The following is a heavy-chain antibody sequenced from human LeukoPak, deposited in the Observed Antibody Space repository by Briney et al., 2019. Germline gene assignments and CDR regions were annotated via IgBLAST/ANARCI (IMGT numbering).Heavy chain of an antibody. Sequence: ASVTVSCKASGYTFTSYDINWVRQATGQGLEWMGWMNPNSGNTGYAQKFQGRVTMTRNTSISTAYMELSSLRSEDTAVYYCARVGTIFGVVTELDTYGMDVWGQGTTVTVSS. J-gene: IGHJ6*02. CDR2: MNPNSGNT. V-gene: IGHV1-8*01. CDR3: ARVGTIFGVVTELDTYGMDV. D-gene: IGHD3-3*01. CDR1: GYTFTSYD.